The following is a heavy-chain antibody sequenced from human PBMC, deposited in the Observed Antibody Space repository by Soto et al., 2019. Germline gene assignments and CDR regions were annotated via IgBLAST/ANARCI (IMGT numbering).Heavy chain of an antibody. J-gene: IGHJ2*01. CDR2: MNPNSGNT. CDR3: ARRMTCRLWCFDL. Sequence: QVQLLQSGAEVKKPGTSVRVSCRASGYTFNDSDINWVRRAPGQGLQWMGRMNPNSGNTAYARKFHDRITMTRSVSARSAFMELSSLTPEDTAVYYGARRMTCRLWCFDLWGSGTQVTVSS. CDR1: GYTFNDSD. D-gene: IGHD2-21*02. V-gene: IGHV1-8*01.